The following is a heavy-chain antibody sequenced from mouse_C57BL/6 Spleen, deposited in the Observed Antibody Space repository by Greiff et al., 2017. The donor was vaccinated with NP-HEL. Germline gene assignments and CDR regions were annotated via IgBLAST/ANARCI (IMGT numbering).Heavy chain of an antibody. CDR2: INPNNGGT. CDR3: ARKGLFTMVTTDWYFDV. J-gene: IGHJ1*03. Sequence: EVQLQQSGPELVKPGASVKIPCKASGYTFTDYNMDWVKQSHGKSLEWIGDINPNNGGTIYNQKFKGKATLTVDKSSSTAYMELRSLTSEDTAVYYCARKGLFTMVTTDWYFDVWGTGTTVTVSS. D-gene: IGHD2-2*01. CDR1: GYTFTDYN. V-gene: IGHV1-18*01.